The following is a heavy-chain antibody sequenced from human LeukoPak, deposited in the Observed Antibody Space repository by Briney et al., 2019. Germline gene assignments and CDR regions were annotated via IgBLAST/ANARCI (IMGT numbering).Heavy chain of an antibody. V-gene: IGHV4-34*01. CDR2: INHSGST. CDR1: GWSFSGYY. Sequence: PSETLSLTCAVYGWSFSGYYWSWIRQPPGKGLEWIGEINHSGSTNYNPSLKSGVTISVDTSKNQFSLQLSSVTAADTAVYYCARGALITIFGVVIMGAQGPYFDYWGQGTLVTVSS. J-gene: IGHJ4*02. D-gene: IGHD3-3*01. CDR3: ARGALITIFGVVIMGAQGPYFDY.